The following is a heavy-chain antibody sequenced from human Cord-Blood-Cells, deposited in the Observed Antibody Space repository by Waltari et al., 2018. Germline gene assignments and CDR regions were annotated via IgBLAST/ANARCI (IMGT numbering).Heavy chain of an antibody. V-gene: IGHV2-26*01. J-gene: IGHJ3*02. D-gene: IGHD3-3*01. CDR1: GFSLSNARMG. Sequence: QVTLKESGPVLVKPTETLTLTCTVSGFSLSNARMGVSWIHQPPGKALEWLAHIFSNDEKSYSTSLKSRLTISKDTSKSQVVLTMTNMDPVDTATYYCARISYYDFWSGYYAFDIWGQGTMVTVSS. CDR2: IFSNDEK. CDR3: ARISYYDFWSGYYAFDI.